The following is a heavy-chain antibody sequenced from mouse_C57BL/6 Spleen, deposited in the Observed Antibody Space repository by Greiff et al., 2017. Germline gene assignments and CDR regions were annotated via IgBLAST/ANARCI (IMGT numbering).Heavy chain of an antibody. Sequence: EVQLQQSGPELVKPGASVKISCKASGYTFTDYYMNWVKQSHGKSLEWIGDINPNNGGTSYNQKFKGKATLTVDKSSSTAYMELRSLTSEDSAVYYCAREELGRDYAMDYWGQGTSVTVSS. CDR1: GYTFTDYY. CDR3: AREELGRDYAMDY. J-gene: IGHJ4*01. D-gene: IGHD4-1*01. V-gene: IGHV1-26*01. CDR2: INPNNGGT.